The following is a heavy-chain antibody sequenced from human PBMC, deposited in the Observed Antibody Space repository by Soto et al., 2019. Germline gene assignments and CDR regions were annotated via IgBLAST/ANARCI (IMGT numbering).Heavy chain of an antibody. CDR1: GFTFSSYA. J-gene: IGHJ6*02. CDR2: ISYDGSNK. CDR3: ASLYCSSTSCYHYYYYGMDV. Sequence: GGSLRLSCAASGFTFSSYAMHWVRQAPGKGLEWVAVISYDGSNKYYADSVKGRFTISRDNSKNTLYLQMNSLRAEDTAVYYCASLYCSSTSCYHYYYYGMDVWGQGTTVTVSS. D-gene: IGHD2-2*01. V-gene: IGHV3-30-3*01.